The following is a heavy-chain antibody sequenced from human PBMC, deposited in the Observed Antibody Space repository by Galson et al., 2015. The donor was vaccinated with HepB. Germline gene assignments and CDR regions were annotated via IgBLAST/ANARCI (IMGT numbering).Heavy chain of an antibody. Sequence: SLRLSCAASGFTIISNYMSWVRQAPGKGLEWVSVIYSDDSTYNTDSVKGRFTISRDHSKNTVYLQMNSLRVEDTAVYYCARVFFTGDWDAFEIWGQGTMVTVSS. CDR2: IYSDDST. CDR3: ARVFFTGDWDAFEI. J-gene: IGHJ3*02. V-gene: IGHV3-66*01. CDR1: GFTIISNY. D-gene: IGHD2-21*02.